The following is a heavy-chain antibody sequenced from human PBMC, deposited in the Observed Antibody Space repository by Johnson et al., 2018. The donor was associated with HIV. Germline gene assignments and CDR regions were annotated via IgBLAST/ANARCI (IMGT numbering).Heavy chain of an antibody. V-gene: IGHV3-30-3*01. CDR1: GFTFSSYA. CDR3: ARGLAAFFAFDI. Sequence: QVQLVESGGGVVQPGRSLRLSCAASGFTFSSYAMHWVRQAPGKGLEWVAVISYDGSNKYYADSVKGRFTISRDNAKNSLYLQMNSLRAEDTDVYYCARGLAAFFAFDIWGQGTMVTVSS. D-gene: IGHD3-3*01. CDR2: ISYDGSNK. J-gene: IGHJ3*02.